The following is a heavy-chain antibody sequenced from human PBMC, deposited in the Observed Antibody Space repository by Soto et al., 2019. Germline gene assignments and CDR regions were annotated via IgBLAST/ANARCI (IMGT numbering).Heavy chain of an antibody. D-gene: IGHD3-10*01. V-gene: IGHV3-11*01. J-gene: IGHJ6*02. CDR2: ISSSGSTI. CDR1: GFTFSDYY. CDR3: ASALWFGELLSYYYGMDV. Sequence: PGGSLRLSCAASGFTFSDYYMSWIRQAPGKGLEWVSYISSSGSTIYYADSVKGRFTISRDNAKNSLYLQMNSLRAEDTAVYYCASALWFGELLSYYYGMDVWGQGTTVTVS.